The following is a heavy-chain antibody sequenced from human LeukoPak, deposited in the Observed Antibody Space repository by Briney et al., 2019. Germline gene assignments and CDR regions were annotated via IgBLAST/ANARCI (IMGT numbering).Heavy chain of an antibody. CDR3: ARSVTTISDAFDL. CDR2: IYHTGST. V-gene: IGHV4-30-2*01. D-gene: IGHD4-17*01. CDR1: GGSISSGDSS. Sequence: SQTLSLTCAVSGGSISSGDSSWTWIRQPPGKGLEWIGYIYHTGSTYYSPSLKSRITISVDRSKHQFSLKLNSVTAADTAVYFCARSVTTISDAFDLWGQGTMVTVSS. J-gene: IGHJ3*01.